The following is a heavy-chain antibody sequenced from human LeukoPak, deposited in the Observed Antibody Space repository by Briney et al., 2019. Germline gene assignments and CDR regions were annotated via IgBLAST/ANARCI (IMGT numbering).Heavy chain of an antibody. Sequence: GGSLRLSCAASGFTFSSYSMNWVRQAPGKGREWVSSISSSSSYIYYADSVKGRFTISRDNAKNSLYLQMNSLRAEDTAVYYCARDRLPRGYSGYDTDYWGQGTLVTVSS. CDR1: GFTFSSYS. V-gene: IGHV3-21*01. D-gene: IGHD5-12*01. CDR3: ARDRLPRGYSGYDTDY. CDR2: ISSSSSYI. J-gene: IGHJ4*02.